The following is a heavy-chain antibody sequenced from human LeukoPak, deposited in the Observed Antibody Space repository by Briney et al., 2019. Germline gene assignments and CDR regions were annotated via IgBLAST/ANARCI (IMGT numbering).Heavy chain of an antibody. CDR2: INTDGSST. J-gene: IGHJ4*02. Sequence: PGGSLRLSCAASGFTFSSYWMHWVRQAPGKGLAWVSRINTDGSSTSNADSVKGRFTISRDNSKNTLYLQMNSLRAEDTAVYYCAKFLITMVRGSGDYWGQGTLVTVSS. CDR1: GFTFSSYW. CDR3: AKFLITMVRGSGDY. V-gene: IGHV3-74*01. D-gene: IGHD3-10*01.